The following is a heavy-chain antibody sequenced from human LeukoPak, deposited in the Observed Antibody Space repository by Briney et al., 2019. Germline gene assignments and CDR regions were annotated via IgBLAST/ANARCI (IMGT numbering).Heavy chain of an antibody. CDR3: ASSYSPFITMVRGGLDY. V-gene: IGHV3-30*04. J-gene: IGHJ4*02. CDR2: ISYDGSNK. CDR1: GFTFSTYA. Sequence: PGGSLRLSCAASGFTFSTYAMHWVRQAPGKGLEWVAVISYDGSNKYYADSVKGRFTISRDNSKDTPYLQMNSLRAEDTAVYYCASSYSPFITMVRGGLDYWGQGTLVTVSS. D-gene: IGHD3-10*01.